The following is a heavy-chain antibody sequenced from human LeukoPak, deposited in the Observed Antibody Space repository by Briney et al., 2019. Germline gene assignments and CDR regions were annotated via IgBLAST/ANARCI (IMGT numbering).Heavy chain of an antibody. V-gene: IGHV4-4*07. J-gene: IGHJ3*02. CDR3: ATSSGSYSYGDFDI. CDR1: GCSISRYY. Sequence: SDTASLTCTGSGCSISRYYWIWIRQPAGQGLEWIGRIYTSGSTTSNTSLTSRVAMSVDPSNNKFSLKLSAVTAADTAVYYCATSSGSYSYGDFDIWGKGTMVTVSS. CDR2: IYTSGST. D-gene: IGHD1-26*01.